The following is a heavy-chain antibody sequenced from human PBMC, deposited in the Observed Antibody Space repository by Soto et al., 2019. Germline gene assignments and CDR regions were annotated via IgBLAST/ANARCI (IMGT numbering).Heavy chain of an antibody. J-gene: IGHJ6*02. CDR2: IDPSDSYT. Sequence: GESLKISCKGSGYSVTSYSIGWVRQMPGKGLEWMGRIDPSDSYTNYCPSFQGHVTISADKSISTAYLQWSSLKASDTAMYYCARVGGYSSSSTTYYGMDVWGQGTTVTVSS. CDR1: GYSVTSYS. CDR3: ARVGGYSSSSTTYYGMDV. D-gene: IGHD6-6*01. V-gene: IGHV5-10-1*01.